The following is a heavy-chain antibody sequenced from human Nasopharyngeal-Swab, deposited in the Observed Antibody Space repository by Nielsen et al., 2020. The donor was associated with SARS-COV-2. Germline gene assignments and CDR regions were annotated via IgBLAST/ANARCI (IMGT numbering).Heavy chain of an antibody. CDR2: ITPHGDIT. Sequence: GSLRLSCAASGFTFTTYDMHWFRQAPGKGLEYVSAITPHGDITFYADAVKGRFTISRDNSKNTLYLQMNSLRAEDTAVYYCAKAFLEWLDWFDPWGQGTLVTVSS. D-gene: IGHD3-3*02. J-gene: IGHJ5*02. CDR3: AKAFLEWLDWFDP. CDR1: GFTFTTYD. V-gene: IGHV3-64*02.